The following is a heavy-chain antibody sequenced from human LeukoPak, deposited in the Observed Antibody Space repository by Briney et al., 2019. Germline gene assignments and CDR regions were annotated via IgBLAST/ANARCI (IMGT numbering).Heavy chain of an antibody. D-gene: IGHD6-13*01. V-gene: IGHV4-38-2*01. CDR3: ARAAAIAVTGGAFDY. CDR2: IYHSGNT. J-gene: IGHJ4*02. CDR1: GYSLSSGYY. Sequence: PSETLSLTCAVSGYSLSSGYYWGWIRQPPGQGLEWIANIYHSGNTYYNPSLKSRVTISVDTSKNQFSLKLSSVTAADTAVYYCARAAAIAVTGGAFDYWGQGTLVTVSS.